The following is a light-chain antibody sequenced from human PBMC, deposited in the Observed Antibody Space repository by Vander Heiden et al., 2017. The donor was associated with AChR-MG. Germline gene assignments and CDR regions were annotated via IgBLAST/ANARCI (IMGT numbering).Light chain of an antibody. J-gene: IGLJ3*02. V-gene: IGLV2-14*01. CDR2: YVS. Sequence: QPALTQPASVSGSHGQPITISCTGTSRDVGGYSYVSWYQQHPGKAPKLMVYYVSKRPAWVSNRFSGSKSGNTASLTISGLQAEDEADYYCSSYTSSSTLVFGGGTKRTVL. CDR1: SRDVGGYSY. CDR3: SSYTSSSTLV.